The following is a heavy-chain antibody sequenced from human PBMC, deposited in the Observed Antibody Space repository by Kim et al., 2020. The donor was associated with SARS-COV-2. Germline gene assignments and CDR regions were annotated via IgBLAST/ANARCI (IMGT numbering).Heavy chain of an antibody. D-gene: IGHD5-12*01. V-gene: IGHV3-30*01. J-gene: IGHJ5*02. Sequence: RFTISRDNSQNTLYLQMNSLRAEDTAVYYCARDPHGGSGYDSSSLNWFDPWGQGTLVTVSS. CDR3: ARDPHGGSGYDSSSLNWFDP.